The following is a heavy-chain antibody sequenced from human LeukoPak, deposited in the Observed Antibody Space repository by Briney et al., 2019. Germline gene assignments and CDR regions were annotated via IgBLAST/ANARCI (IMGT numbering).Heavy chain of an antibody. J-gene: IGHJ3*02. CDR2: IYSSGFT. V-gene: IGHV4-39*07. D-gene: IGHD1-26*01. CDR1: GGSISSSSYY. CDR3: ARAGYSGSPDAFDI. Sequence: SETLSLTCTVSGGSISSSSYYWGWIRQPPGEGLEWIGSIYSSGFTSYKPSLKSRLTISVDTSKNQFSLKLSSVTAADTAVYYCARAGYSGSPDAFDIWGQGTMVTVSS.